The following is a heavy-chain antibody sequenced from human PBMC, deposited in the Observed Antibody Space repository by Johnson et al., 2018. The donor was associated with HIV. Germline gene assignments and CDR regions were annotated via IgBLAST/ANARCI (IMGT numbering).Heavy chain of an antibody. CDR3: ASGRWSDGNNPTCAFDI. D-gene: IGHD5-24*01. CDR1: GFSFSDYY. Sequence: QVQLVESGGGLVKPGGSLRLSCAASGFSFSDYYMSWIRQAPGKGLEWISYMSSTGSTMYHAESVKLRFTLSRDNAKKSLYLQMNSLRAEDTAVYYCASGRWSDGNNPTCAFDIWGQGTMVTVSS. V-gene: IGHV3-11*04. J-gene: IGHJ3*02. CDR2: MSSTGSTM.